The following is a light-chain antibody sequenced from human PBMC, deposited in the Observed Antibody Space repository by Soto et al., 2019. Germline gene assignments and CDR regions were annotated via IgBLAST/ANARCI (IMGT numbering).Light chain of an antibody. V-gene: IGKV3-15*01. CDR3: QQYKNWPPLT. J-gene: IGKJ4*01. Sequence: EIVMTQPPATLSVSPGERATLSCRASQSVSSNLAWYQQKPGQAPRLLIYGAFTRATGIPVRFSGSGSGTEFTLTISSLQSEDFAVYYCQQYKNWPPLTFGGGTKVEIK. CDR2: GAF. CDR1: QSVSSN.